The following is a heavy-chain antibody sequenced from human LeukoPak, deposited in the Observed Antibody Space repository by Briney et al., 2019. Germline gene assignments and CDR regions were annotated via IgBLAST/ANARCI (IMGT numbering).Heavy chain of an antibody. V-gene: IGHV3-30*04. D-gene: IGHD2-2*02. CDR1: GFTFSSYA. CDR2: MSFDVNNK. Sequence: GGSLRLSCVTSGFTFSSYAFHWVRQAPGKGLEWVATMSFDVNNKYYADSVRGRFTVSRDNFKNTLYLQMNSLGAEDTAVYSCARGYCTSSSCYNDYWGQGTLVTVSS. J-gene: IGHJ4*02. CDR3: ARGYCTSSSCYNDY.